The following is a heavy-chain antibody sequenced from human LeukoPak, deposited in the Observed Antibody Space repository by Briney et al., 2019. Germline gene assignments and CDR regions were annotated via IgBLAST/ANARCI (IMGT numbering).Heavy chain of an antibody. V-gene: IGHV3-23*01. Sequence: GGSLRHSCAASGFTLSSYVMSCVRQAPGKGLEWVSALSGSGRSTYYADSVNGRFTISRDNSKNTLYLQMNSLRAEDTAVYYCAKAPVEMATPSTAPLDYWGQGNLVTVSS. J-gene: IGHJ4*02. CDR2: LSGSGRST. D-gene: IGHD5-24*01. CDR1: GFTLSSYV. CDR3: AKAPVEMATPSTAPLDY.